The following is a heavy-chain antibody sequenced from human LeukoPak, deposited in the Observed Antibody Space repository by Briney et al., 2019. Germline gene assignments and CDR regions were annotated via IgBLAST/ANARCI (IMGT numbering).Heavy chain of an antibody. CDR1: GYTFTGYY. CDR2: IHPNNGGT. Sequence: ASVKVSCKASGYTFTGYYMHWVRQAPGQGLEWLGWIHPNNGGTNYAQKLQGRVTMTTDTSTSTAYMELRSLRSDDTAVYYCARDMVSDSSGWRDYWGQGTLVTVSS. CDR3: ARDMVSDSSGWRDY. V-gene: IGHV1-2*02. J-gene: IGHJ4*02. D-gene: IGHD6-19*01.